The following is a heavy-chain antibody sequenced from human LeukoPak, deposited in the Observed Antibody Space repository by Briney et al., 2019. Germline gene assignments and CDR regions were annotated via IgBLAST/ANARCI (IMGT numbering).Heavy chain of an antibody. CDR2: ISGSGGST. Sequence: GGSLRLSCAASGFTFSSYAMSWVRQAPGKGLEWVSAISGSGGSTYYADSVKGRFTISRDNSKNTLCLQMNSLRAEDTAVYYCANRFLEWLLIDYWGQGTLVTVSS. V-gene: IGHV3-23*01. CDR3: ANRFLEWLLIDY. D-gene: IGHD3-3*01. J-gene: IGHJ4*02. CDR1: GFTFSSYA.